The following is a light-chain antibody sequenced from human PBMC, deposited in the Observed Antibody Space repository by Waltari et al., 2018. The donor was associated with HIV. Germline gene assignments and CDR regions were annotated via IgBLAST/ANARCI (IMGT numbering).Light chain of an antibody. CDR3: ASNRLDYTLI. V-gene: IGLV2-14*03. Sequence: QSALTQPASVSGFLGQSINISCTGISTDPRFSQYVPWYQQYPGKIPRLIIFDTNNRPSGVSVHFSGSRSGNSASLTFSGLQSGDEAHYYCASNRLDYTLIFGGGTKLTVL. J-gene: IGLJ2*01. CDR1: STDPRFSQY. CDR2: DTN.